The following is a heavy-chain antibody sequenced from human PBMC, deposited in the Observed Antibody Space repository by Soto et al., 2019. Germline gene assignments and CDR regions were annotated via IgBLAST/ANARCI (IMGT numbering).Heavy chain of an antibody. CDR3: AKDNQFGSLGFDY. Sequence: EVQLVESGGGLVQPGRSLRLSCAASGFTFDDYAMHWVRQAPGKGLEWVSGISWNSGSIGYADSVKGRFTISRDNAKNSLYLQMNSLRAEDTALYYCAKDNQFGSLGFDYWGQGTLVTVSS. CDR2: ISWNSGSI. J-gene: IGHJ4*02. CDR1: GFTFDDYA. D-gene: IGHD3-16*01. V-gene: IGHV3-9*01.